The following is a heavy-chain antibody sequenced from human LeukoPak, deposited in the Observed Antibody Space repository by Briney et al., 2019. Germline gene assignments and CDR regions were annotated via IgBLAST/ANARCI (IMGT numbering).Heavy chain of an antibody. V-gene: IGHV4-39*07. D-gene: IGHD5-24*01. CDR3: ARVGDGYNYPAVGIFDY. J-gene: IGHJ4*02. Sequence: SETLSLACTVSGGSISSSSYYWGWIRQPPGKGLEWIGSIYYSGSTYYNPSLKSRVTISVDTSKNQFSLKLSSVTAADTAVYYCARVGDGYNYPAVGIFDYWGQGTLVTVSS. CDR2: IYYSGST. CDR1: GGSISSSSYY.